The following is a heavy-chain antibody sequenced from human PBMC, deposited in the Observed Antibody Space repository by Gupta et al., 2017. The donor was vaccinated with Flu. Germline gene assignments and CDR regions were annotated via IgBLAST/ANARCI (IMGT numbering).Heavy chain of an antibody. V-gene: IGHV1-69*06. CDR1: GCTFSSYA. CDR2: IIPIFGTA. CDR3: VSSSGTVRRDGYNFDY. Sequence: QVQLVPSGAEVKKPGSPVKVSCKASGCTFSSYAISWVRQAPGKGLEWMGGIIPIFGTANYAQKFQGRVTITADKSTSTAYMELSSLRSEDTAVYYCVSSSGTVRRDGYNFDYWGQGTLVTVSS. J-gene: IGHJ4*02. D-gene: IGHD5-24*01.